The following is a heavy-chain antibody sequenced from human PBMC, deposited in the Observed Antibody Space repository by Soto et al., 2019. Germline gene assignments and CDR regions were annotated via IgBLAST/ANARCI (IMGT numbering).Heavy chain of an antibody. J-gene: IGHJ4*02. D-gene: IGHD3-22*01. Sequence: PGGSLRLSCAASGFIFSDYYMTWIRQAPGKGLEWVSNISSSGSTIYYADSVKGRFTISRDNAKNSLYLQMNSLRAEDTAVYYCAREDNSSGSAYFDSCGQGTLVTVS. CDR2: ISSSGSTI. CDR3: AREDNSSGSAYFDS. V-gene: IGHV3-11*01. CDR1: GFIFSDYY.